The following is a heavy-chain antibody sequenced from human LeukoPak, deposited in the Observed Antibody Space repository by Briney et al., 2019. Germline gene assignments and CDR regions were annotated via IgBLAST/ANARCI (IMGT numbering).Heavy chain of an antibody. J-gene: IGHJ4*02. CDR3: ARGLKYYDILTGYYPSGYYFDY. Sequence: GASVKVSCKASGYTITGYYMHWVRQAPGQGLEWMGWINPNSGGTNYAQKFQGRVTMTRDTSISTAYMELSRLRSDDTAVYYCARGLKYYDILTGYYPSGYYFDYWGQGTLVTVSS. V-gene: IGHV1-2*02. D-gene: IGHD3-9*01. CDR2: INPNSGGT. CDR1: GYTITGYY.